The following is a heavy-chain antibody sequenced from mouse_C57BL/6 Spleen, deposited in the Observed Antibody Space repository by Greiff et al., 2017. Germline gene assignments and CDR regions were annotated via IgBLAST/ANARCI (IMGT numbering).Heavy chain of an antibody. CDR2: IYPGSGST. V-gene: IGHV1-55*01. Sequence: QVQLQQPGAELVKPGASVKMSCKASGYTFTSYWITWVKQRPGQGLEWIGDIYPGSGSTNYNEKFKNKATLTVDTSSSTAYMQLSSLTSEDAAVYYCAREGGLRLRRAMDYWGQGTSVTVSS. D-gene: IGHD2-2*01. CDR1: GYTFTSYW. J-gene: IGHJ4*01. CDR3: AREGGLRLRRAMDY.